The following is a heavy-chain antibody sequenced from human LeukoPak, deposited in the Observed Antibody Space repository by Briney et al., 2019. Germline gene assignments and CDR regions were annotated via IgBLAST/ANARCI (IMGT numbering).Heavy chain of an antibody. D-gene: IGHD3-22*01. J-gene: IGHJ4*02. CDR1: GGSFSGYY. V-gene: IGHV4-59*01. CDR2: IYYSGST. Sequence: SETLSLTCAVYGGSFSGYYWSWIRQPPGKGLEWIGYIYYSGSTNYNPSLKSRVTISVDTSKNQFSLKLSSVTAADTAVYYCARDRGADSSGYYSPFDFDYWGQGTLVTVSS. CDR3: ARDRGADSSGYYSPFDFDY.